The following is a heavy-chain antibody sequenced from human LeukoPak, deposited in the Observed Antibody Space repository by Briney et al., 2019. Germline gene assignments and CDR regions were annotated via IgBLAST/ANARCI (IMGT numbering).Heavy chain of an antibody. Sequence: GGSLRLSCAASGFTFSIYAMSWVRQAPGKGLEWVSAISGSGGTAYYAGSVKGRFTISRDNSKNTLYLRMNSLRAEDTAVYYCAKKGYYDGSGYYMYYFDHWGQGTLVTVSS. CDR1: GFTFSIYA. V-gene: IGHV3-23*01. CDR3: AKKGYYDGSGYYMYYFDH. J-gene: IGHJ4*02. D-gene: IGHD3-22*01. CDR2: ISGSGGTA.